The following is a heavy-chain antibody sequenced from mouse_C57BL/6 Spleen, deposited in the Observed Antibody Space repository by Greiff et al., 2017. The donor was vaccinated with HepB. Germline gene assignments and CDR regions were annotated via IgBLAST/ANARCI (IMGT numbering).Heavy chain of an antibody. V-gene: IGHV5-6*01. CDR1: GFTFSSYG. D-gene: IGHD2-4*01. CDR3: ARREYDYDGTWFAY. J-gene: IGHJ3*01. CDR2: ISSGGSYT. Sequence: EVKLVESGGDLVKPGGSLKLSCAASGFTFSSYGMSWVRQTPDKRLEWVATISSGGSYTYYPDSLKGRFTISRDNAKNTLYLQMSSLKSEDTAMYYCARREYDYDGTWFAYWGQGTLVTVSA.